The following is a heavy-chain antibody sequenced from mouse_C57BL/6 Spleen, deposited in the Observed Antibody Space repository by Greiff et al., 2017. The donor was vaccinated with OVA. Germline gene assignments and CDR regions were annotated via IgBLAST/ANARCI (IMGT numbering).Heavy chain of an antibody. CDR2: IYPGDGDT. V-gene: IGHV1-82*01. J-gene: IGHJ4*01. CDR1: GYAFSSSW. D-gene: IGHD1-1*01. Sequence: VQLQQSGPELVKPGASVKISCKASGYAFSSSWMNWVKQRPGKGLEWIGRIYPGDGDTNYNGKFKGKATLTADKSSSTAYMQLSSLTSEDSAVYFCARSGGSGYGAMDYWGQGTSVTVSS. CDR3: ARSGGSGYGAMDY.